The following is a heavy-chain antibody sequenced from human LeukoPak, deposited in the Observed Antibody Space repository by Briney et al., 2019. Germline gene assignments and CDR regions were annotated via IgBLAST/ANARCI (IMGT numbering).Heavy chain of an antibody. D-gene: IGHD3-3*01. Sequence: GGSLRLSCVVSGFTIASYAMSWVRQAPGKGLEWVSGISGSGGTTYYADSVKGRFTISRDNSKNTLYLQMKSLRAGDTAVYYCAKDKTYDDFWSGHDAFDIWGQGTMVTVSS. V-gene: IGHV3-23*01. CDR1: GFTIASYA. CDR3: AKDKTYDDFWSGHDAFDI. J-gene: IGHJ3*02. CDR2: ISGSGGTT.